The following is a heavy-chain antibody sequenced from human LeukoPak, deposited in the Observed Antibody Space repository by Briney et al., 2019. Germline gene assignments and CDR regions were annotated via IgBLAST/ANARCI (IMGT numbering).Heavy chain of an antibody. CDR2: ISYDGSNK. V-gene: IGHV3-30*04. J-gene: IGHJ6*04. CDR3: ASLPAAILPNYYYGMDV. Sequence: GGSLLLSCAASGFTFSSYAMHWVRQAPGKGLEGVAVISYDGSNKYYADSVKGRFTISRDNSKNTLYLQMNSLRAEDTAVYYCASLPAAILPNYYYGMDVWGKGTTVTVSS. D-gene: IGHD2-2*01. CDR1: GFTFSSYA.